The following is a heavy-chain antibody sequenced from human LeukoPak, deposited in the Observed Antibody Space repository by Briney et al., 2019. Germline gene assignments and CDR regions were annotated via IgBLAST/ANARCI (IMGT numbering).Heavy chain of an antibody. CDR1: GFTFSGSA. D-gene: IGHD1-26*01. CDR3: TRLRWELLGGHDY. Sequence: PGGSLTLTCAASGFTFSGSALHWVRQASGKGLEWVGRISSKASSYATAYAASVKGRFTISRDDSKNTAYLQMNSLKTEDTAVYYCTRLRWELLGGHDYWGQGTLVTVS. V-gene: IGHV3-73*01. J-gene: IGHJ4*02. CDR2: ISSKASSYAT.